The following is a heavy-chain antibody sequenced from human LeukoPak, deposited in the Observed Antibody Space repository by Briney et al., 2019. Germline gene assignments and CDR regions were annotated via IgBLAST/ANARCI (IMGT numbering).Heavy chain of an antibody. CDR1: GFTFSSYA. J-gene: IGHJ4*02. D-gene: IGHD2-15*01. Sequence: GGSLRLSCAASGFTFSSYAMSWVRQAPGKGLEWVSAISGSGGSTYYADSVKGRFTISRDNSKNTLYLQMNSLRAEDTAVYYCAKAPRSYCSGGSCYSGYWGQGTPVTVSS. V-gene: IGHV3-23*01. CDR2: ISGSGGST. CDR3: AKAPRSYCSGGSCYSGY.